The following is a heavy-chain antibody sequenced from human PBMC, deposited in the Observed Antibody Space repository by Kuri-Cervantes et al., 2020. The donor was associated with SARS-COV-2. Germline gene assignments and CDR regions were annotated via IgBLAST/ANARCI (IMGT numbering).Heavy chain of an antibody. Sequence: GESLKISCAASGFTFSNAWMNWVRQAPGKGLEWVGRIKSKTDGGTTDYAAPVKGRFTISRDDSKNTLYLQMNSLKTEDTAVYYCTTDTPLSQHYDFWSGYHYGMDVWGQGTTVTDSS. CDR2: IKSKTDGGTT. J-gene: IGHJ6*02. V-gene: IGHV3-15*07. D-gene: IGHD3-3*01. CDR1: GFTFSNAW. CDR3: TTDTPLSQHYDFWSGYHYGMDV.